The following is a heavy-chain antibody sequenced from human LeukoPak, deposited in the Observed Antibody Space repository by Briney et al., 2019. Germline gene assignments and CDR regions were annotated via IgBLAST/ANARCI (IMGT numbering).Heavy chain of an antibody. J-gene: IGHJ4*02. Sequence: PSETLSLTCTVSGGSISSYYWSWIRQPPGKGLEWIGYIYYSGSTNYNPSLKSRVTISVDTSKNQFSLKLSSVTAADTAVYYCARGYYDILIDYWGQGTLVTVSS. D-gene: IGHD3-9*01. CDR2: IYYSGST. CDR1: GGSISSYY. CDR3: ARGYYDILIDY. V-gene: IGHV4-59*01.